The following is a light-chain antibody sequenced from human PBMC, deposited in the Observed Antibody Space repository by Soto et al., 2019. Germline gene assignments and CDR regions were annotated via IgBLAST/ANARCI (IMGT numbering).Light chain of an antibody. CDR3: QQYDNLTIN. V-gene: IGKV1-33*01. Sequence: DIQMTQSPSSLSASVGDRVTITCQASQDISNYLNSYQQKPGKAPKLLIYDASNLETGVPSRFSGSGSGTAFTFTISSLQPEDIATYYCQQYDNLTINFGQGTRLEIK. CDR2: DAS. J-gene: IGKJ5*01. CDR1: QDISNY.